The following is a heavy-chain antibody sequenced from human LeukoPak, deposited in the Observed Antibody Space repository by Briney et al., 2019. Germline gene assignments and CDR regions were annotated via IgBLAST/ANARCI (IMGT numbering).Heavy chain of an antibody. CDR2: ISSSGSTI. CDR3: ARDPQGMDV. CDR1: GGSISSYY. J-gene: IGHJ6*02. V-gene: IGHV3-11*01. Sequence: LSLTCTVSGGSISSYYWSWLRQAPGKGLEWVSYISSSGSTIYYADSVKGRFTISRDNAKNSLYLQMNSLRAEDTAVYYCARDPQGMDVWGQGTTVTVSS.